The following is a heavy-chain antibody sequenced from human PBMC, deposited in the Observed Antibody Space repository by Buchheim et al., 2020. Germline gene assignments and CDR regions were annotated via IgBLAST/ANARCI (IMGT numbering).Heavy chain of an antibody. CDR3: ARDRSSLIDY. D-gene: IGHD2-2*01. J-gene: IGHJ4*02. CDR1: GFTFSSYS. CDR2: INSVSSTM. V-gene: IGHV3-48*02. Sequence: EVQLVESGGGFVQPGGSLRLSCAASGFTFSSYSMNWVRQAPGKVLEWISYINSVSSTMHYADSVKGRFTVSRDNVQKSLYLQMNSLRDEDTAVYYCARDRSSLIDYWGQGTL.